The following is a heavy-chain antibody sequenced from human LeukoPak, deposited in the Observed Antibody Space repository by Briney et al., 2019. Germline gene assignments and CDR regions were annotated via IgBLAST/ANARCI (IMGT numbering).Heavy chain of an antibody. V-gene: IGHV4-4*09. Sequence: SETLSLTCSVSGVSLSNYCWSWMRQSPGGGLQWIGYIFSSGSTNYNLSLKSRVTITVDTSKNQFSLELTSVTAADTAVYYCVRSKDFWSGYYDYWGQGNLVTVSS. J-gene: IGHJ4*02. CDR1: GVSLSNYC. CDR2: IFSSGST. CDR3: VRSKDFWSGYYDY. D-gene: IGHD3-3*01.